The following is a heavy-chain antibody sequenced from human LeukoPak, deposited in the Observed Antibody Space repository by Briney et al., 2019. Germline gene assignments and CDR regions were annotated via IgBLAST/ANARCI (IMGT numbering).Heavy chain of an antibody. CDR3: ARDVSDENGSASRIHLDS. J-gene: IGHJ4*02. D-gene: IGHD6-6*01. CDR2: IRQDGREK. V-gene: IGHV3-7*03. Sequence: GGSLRLYCAASGFTFSNYWMTWVRQAPGKGLEWVANIRQDGREKNYVDSVKGRFTISRDNAKNSLILQMNRLRAEDTAVYYCARDVSDENGSASRIHLDSWGQGTLVSVSS. CDR1: GFTFSNYW.